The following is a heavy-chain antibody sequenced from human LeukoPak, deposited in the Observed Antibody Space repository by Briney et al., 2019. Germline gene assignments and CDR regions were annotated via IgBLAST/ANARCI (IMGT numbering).Heavy chain of an antibody. Sequence: GGSLRLSCAASGFTFSSYEMNWVRQAAGKGREWVSYISSSGSTIYYADSVKGRFTISRDNAKNSLYLQMNSLRSEDTAVYYCARSNFLYYFDYWGQGTLVTVSS. CDR2: ISSSGSTI. J-gene: IGHJ4*02. CDR3: ARSNFLYYFDY. D-gene: IGHD4/OR15-4a*01. V-gene: IGHV3-48*03. CDR1: GFTFSSYE.